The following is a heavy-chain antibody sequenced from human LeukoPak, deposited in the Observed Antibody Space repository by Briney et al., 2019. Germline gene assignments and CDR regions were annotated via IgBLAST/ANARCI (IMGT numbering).Heavy chain of an antibody. V-gene: IGHV3-23*01. CDR2: ISGNGGRT. CDR1: GFTFNNYA. D-gene: IGHD3-10*01. CDR3: AKEQTSSGYFDY. J-gene: IGHJ4*02. Sequence: GGSLRLSCAASGFTFNNYAMSWVRQAPGKGLEWVAAISGNGGRTYYTDSVKGRFTISRDNPKNTLYLLMNSLSAEDTALYYCAKEQTSSGYFDYWGQGTLVTAPS.